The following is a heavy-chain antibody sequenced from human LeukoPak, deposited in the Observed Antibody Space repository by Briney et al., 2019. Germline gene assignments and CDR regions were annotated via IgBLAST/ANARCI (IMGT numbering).Heavy chain of an antibody. CDR2: IYYSGST. D-gene: IGHD3-22*01. J-gene: IGHJ3*02. Sequence: SETLSLTCTVSGGSISSSSYYWGWIRQPPGKGLECIGYIYYSGSTNYNPSLKSRVTISADTSKNQFSLKLSSVTAADTAVYYCTRVKGYYDSSGYYKAHAFDIWGQGTMVTVSS. CDR3: TRVKGYYDSSGYYKAHAFDI. V-gene: IGHV4-61*05. CDR1: GGSISSSSYY.